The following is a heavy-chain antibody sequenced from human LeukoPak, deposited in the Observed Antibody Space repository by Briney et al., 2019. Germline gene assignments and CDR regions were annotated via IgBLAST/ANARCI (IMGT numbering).Heavy chain of an antibody. V-gene: IGHV4-59*01. CDR3: ARRFYGDYADDAFDI. CDR2: IYYSGST. Sequence: SETLSLTCTVSGGSISSYYWSWIRQPPGKGLEWIGYIYYSGSTNYNPSLKSRVTISVDTSKNQFSLKLSSVTAADTAVYYCARRFYGDYADDAFDIWGQGTMVTVSS. CDR1: GGSISSYY. J-gene: IGHJ3*02. D-gene: IGHD4-17*01.